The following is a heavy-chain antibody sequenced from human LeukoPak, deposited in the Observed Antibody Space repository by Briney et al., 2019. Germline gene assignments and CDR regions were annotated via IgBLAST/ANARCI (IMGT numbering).Heavy chain of an antibody. D-gene: IGHD3-10*01. J-gene: IGHJ3*02. CDR2: TRQDGSES. V-gene: IGHV3-7*03. Sequence: GSLTLSCLATGFDLSDYWMSWVRPAPWKGLEWVANTRQDGSESYNVDSVKGRFTIHRDNAKNSLYVEMTSMRVEDTAVYYCAREYGSGRGAPSRDDTFDIWGQGTMVTVSS. CDR1: GFDLSDYW. CDR3: AREYGSGRGAPSRDDTFDI.